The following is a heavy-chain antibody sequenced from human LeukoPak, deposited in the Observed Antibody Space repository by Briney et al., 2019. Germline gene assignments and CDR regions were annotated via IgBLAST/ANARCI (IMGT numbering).Heavy chain of an antibody. Sequence: GGSPRLSCAASGFTFSSYAMSWVRQAPGKGLEWVSAISGSGGSTYYADSVKGRFTISRDNSKNTPYLQMNSLRAEDTAVYYCAKDGVLVYFDYWGQGTLVTVSS. CDR1: GFTFSSYA. V-gene: IGHV3-23*01. CDR3: AKDGVLVYFDY. J-gene: IGHJ4*02. CDR2: ISGSGGST. D-gene: IGHD2/OR15-2a*01.